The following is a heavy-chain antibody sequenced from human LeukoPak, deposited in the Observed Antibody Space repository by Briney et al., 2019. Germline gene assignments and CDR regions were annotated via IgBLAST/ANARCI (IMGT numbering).Heavy chain of an antibody. D-gene: IGHD3-10*01. CDR3: ARGYGSGSFYNPFDY. CDR2: IYSGGGT. J-gene: IGHJ4*02. Sequence: PGGSLRLSCAASGFTLSSNYMSWVRQAPGKGLEWVSVIYSGGGTYYADSVKGRFTISRGISKNTVYLQMNSLRAEDTAVYYCARGYGSGSFYNPFDYWGQGTLVTVSS. CDR1: GFTLSSNY. V-gene: IGHV3-53*01.